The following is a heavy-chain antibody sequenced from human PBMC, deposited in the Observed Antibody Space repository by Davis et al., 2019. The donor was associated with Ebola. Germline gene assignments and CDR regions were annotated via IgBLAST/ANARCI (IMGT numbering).Heavy chain of an antibody. D-gene: IGHD1-26*01. V-gene: IGHV3-30*18. CDR2: ISYDGSNK. J-gene: IGHJ4*02. CDR3: AKDSLYSGSYYAPDY. Sequence: GESLKISCAASGFTFSSYGMHWVRQAPGKGLEWVAVISYDGSNKYYADSVKGRFTISRDNSKNTLYLQMNSLRAEDTAVYYCAKDSLYSGSYYAPDYWGQGTLVTVSS. CDR1: GFTFSSYG.